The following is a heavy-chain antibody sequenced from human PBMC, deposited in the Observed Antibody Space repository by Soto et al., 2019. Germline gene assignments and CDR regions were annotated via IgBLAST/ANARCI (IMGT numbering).Heavy chain of an antibody. D-gene: IGHD1-1*01. CDR3: ARGKGMEENYYYYGMDV. CDR1: GYSFTTYA. CDR2: INGGNGNT. V-gene: IGHV1-3*01. Sequence: ASVKVSCKASGYSFTTYAMHCVRQAPGQRLEWMGWINGGNGNTKYSQKFQDRVTITRDTSASIAYMELSSLRSEDTAVYYCARGKGMEENYYYYGMDVWGQGTTVTVSS. J-gene: IGHJ6*02.